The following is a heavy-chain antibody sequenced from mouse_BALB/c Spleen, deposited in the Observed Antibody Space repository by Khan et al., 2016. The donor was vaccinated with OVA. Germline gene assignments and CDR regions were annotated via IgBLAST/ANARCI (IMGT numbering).Heavy chain of an antibody. J-gene: IGHJ2*01. D-gene: IGHD1-2*01. CDR3: ARTARIKY. Sequence: EVQLQESGPGLVKPSQSLSITCNVTGYSITSGYGWNWIRQFPGNKLEWMGYISYSGSTNYNPSPKSRISITRDTSKNQFFLQFNSVTTEDTATYYCARTARIKYWGQGTTLTVSS. CDR1: GYSITSGYG. V-gene: IGHV3-2*02. CDR2: ISYSGST.